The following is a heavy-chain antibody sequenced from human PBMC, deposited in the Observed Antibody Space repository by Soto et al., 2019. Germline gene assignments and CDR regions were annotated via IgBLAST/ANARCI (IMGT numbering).Heavy chain of an antibody. D-gene: IGHD3-16*02. CDR3: ARGIVMGLSHSYRDYFDY. CDR1: GFTFSSYW. J-gene: IGHJ4*02. Sequence: EVQLVESGGGLVQPGGSLRLSCAASGFTFSSYWMSWVRQAPGKGLEWVANIKQDGSEKYYVDSVKGRFTISRDNAKNSLYLQMNGLRAEDTAVYYCARGIVMGLSHSYRDYFDYWGQGTLVTVSS. V-gene: IGHV3-7*01. CDR2: IKQDGSEK.